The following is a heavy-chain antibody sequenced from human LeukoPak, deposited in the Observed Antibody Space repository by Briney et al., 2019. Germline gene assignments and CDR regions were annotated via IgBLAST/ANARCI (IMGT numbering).Heavy chain of an antibody. CDR1: GGSFSGYY. CDR2: INHSGST. Sequence: SETLSLTCAVYGGSFSGYYWSWIRQPPGKGLEWIGEINHSGSTNYNPSLKSRVTISVDTSKNQFSLKLRSVTAADTAVYYCARGVIRGYNVVGYWGQGTLVTASS. D-gene: IGHD5-24*01. CDR3: ARGVIRGYNVVGY. J-gene: IGHJ4*02. V-gene: IGHV4-34*01.